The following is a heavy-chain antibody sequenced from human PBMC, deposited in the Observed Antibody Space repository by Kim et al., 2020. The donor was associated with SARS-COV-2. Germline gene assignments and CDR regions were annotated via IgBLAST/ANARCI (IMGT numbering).Heavy chain of an antibody. J-gene: IGHJ4*02. CDR3: ARDPILWRGFEY. Sequence: ASVKVSCEASGYTFTGFYIHWVRQAPGQGLEWMGRINPNSGTTNYAQNFQGRVTMTRDTSISTAYMELSRLTSDDTAIYYCARDPILWRGFEYWGQGTLLTVSS. CDR2: INPNSGTT. D-gene: IGHD2-21*01. CDR1: GYTFTGFY. V-gene: IGHV1-2*06.